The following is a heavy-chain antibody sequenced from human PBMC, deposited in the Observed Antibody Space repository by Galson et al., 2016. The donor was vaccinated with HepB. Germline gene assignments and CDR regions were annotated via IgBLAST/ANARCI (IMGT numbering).Heavy chain of an antibody. Sequence: SETLSLTCTVSGDSISSSSNYWGWIRQSPGKGLEWIGSIYYSGRTYYNPSLKSRLTISVDPSKNQFSLRLRSVTAADTAVYYCARQRRFGTWDEIDYWGQGTLVTVSS. CDR3: ARQRRFGTWDEIDY. J-gene: IGHJ4*02. CDR2: IYYSGRT. CDR1: GDSISSSSNY. D-gene: IGHD3-10*01. V-gene: IGHV4-39*01.